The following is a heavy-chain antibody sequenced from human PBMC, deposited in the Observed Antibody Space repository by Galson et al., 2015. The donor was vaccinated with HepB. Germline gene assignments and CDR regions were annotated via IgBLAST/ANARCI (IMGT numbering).Heavy chain of an antibody. V-gene: IGHV1-8*01. CDR1: GYTLSSYD. D-gene: IGHD3-22*01. Sequence: SVKVSCKASGYTLSSYDINWVRQATGQGLEWMGWMNPNNENTVYAQKFQGRVTLTRNTSISTAYMELSSLRSGDTAVYYCARGRENYYDSSGYYAHYNYGMDVWGQGTTVIVSS. CDR2: MNPNNENT. CDR3: ARGRENYYDSSGYYAHYNYGMDV. J-gene: IGHJ6*02.